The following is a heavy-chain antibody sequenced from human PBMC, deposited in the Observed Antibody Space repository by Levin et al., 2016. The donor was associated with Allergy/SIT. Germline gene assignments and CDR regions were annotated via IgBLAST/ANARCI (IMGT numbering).Heavy chain of an antibody. D-gene: IGHD2-2*03. CDR3: ARVDRRAPSYYYYYYGMDV. CDR2: IIPIFGTA. J-gene: IGHJ6*02. Sequence: WVRQAPGQGLEWMGGIIPIFGTANYAQKFQGRVTITADESTSTAYMELSSLRSEDTAVYYCARVDRRAPSYYYYYYGMDVWGQGTTVTVSS. V-gene: IGHV1-69*01.